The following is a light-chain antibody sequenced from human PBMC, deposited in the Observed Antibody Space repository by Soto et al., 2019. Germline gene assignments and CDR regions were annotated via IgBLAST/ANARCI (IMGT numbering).Light chain of an antibody. CDR1: SSDVGGYNY. Sequence: QSALTQPRSVSGSPGQSVTISCTGTSSDVGGYNYVSWYQQHPGKAPKLMIYDVSKRPSVLHHCSSGYKSGTTAPLTISGQPGEDEADYYCCSYAGSYTVVFGGGTKLTVL. J-gene: IGLJ2*01. V-gene: IGLV2-11*01. CDR2: DVS. CDR3: CSYAGSYTVV.